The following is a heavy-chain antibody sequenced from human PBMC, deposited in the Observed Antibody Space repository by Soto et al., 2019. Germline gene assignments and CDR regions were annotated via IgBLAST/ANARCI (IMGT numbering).Heavy chain of an antibody. CDR2: TWYDGSNK. V-gene: IGHV3-33*01. CDR3: ARDSGSSGWNDVFDI. J-gene: IGHJ3*02. Sequence: PGGSMRLSCSASGLTFCSYGMHWVRQATGKGLEWVAVTWYDGSNKNYADSVKGRFTISRDNSKNTLYLQMNSLRAEDTALYYCARDSGSSGWNDVFDIWGQGTMVTVSS. D-gene: IGHD6-19*01. CDR1: GLTFCSYG.